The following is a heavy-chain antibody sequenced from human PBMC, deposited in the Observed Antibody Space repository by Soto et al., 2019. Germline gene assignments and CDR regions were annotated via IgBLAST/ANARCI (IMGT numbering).Heavy chain of an antibody. CDR3: VRATYFSDSSGYTRCLDY. V-gene: IGHV1-2*02. CDR2: INPNSGGT. D-gene: IGHD3-22*01. CDR1: GSPFTGYY. Sequence: DSLQVSCQSSGSPFTGYYMHRVRQARVQVLEWMGWINPNSGGTNYAQKFQGRVTMTRDTSISTAYMELSRLRSDDTAVYYCVRATYFSDSSGYTRCLDYWGQGNLVTGSS. J-gene: IGHJ4*02.